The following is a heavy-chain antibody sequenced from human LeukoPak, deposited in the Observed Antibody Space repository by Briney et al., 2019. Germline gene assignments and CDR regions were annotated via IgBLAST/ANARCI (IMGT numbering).Heavy chain of an antibody. CDR3: ARAQTYGDSRLLLDY. D-gene: IGHD4-17*01. Sequence: RPGGSLRLSCAASGFTFSSYEMNWVRQAPGKGLEWVSGINWNGGSTGYADSVEGRFTISRDNAKNSQYLQMNSLRVEDTALYYCARAQTYGDSRLLLDYWGQGTLVTVSS. CDR2: INWNGGST. J-gene: IGHJ4*02. CDR1: GFTFSSYE. V-gene: IGHV3-20*04.